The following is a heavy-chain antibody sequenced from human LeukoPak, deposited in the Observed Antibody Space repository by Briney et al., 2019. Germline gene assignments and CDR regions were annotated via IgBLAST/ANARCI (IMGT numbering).Heavy chain of an antibody. CDR1: GGSISSSSYY. CDR3: ARDSLRIQSGTTP. D-gene: IGHD1-1*01. J-gene: IGHJ5*02. Sequence: SETLSLTCTVSGGSISSSSYYWGWIRQPPGKGLEWIGSIYYSGSTYYNPSLKSRVTISVDTSKNQFSLRLNSVTAADTALYYCARDSLRIQSGTTPWGQGTLVTVSS. CDR2: IYYSGST. V-gene: IGHV4-39*07.